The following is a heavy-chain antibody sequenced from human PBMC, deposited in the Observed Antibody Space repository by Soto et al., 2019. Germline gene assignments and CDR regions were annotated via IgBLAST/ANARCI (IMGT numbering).Heavy chain of an antibody. Sequence: SETLSLTCAVSGGSISSGGYSWSWIRQPPRKGLEWIGYIYHSGSTYYNTSLKSRVTISVDRSKNQFSLKLSSVTAADTAVFYCARGRGYDFWSGSQDYFDYWGQGTLVTVSS. CDR3: ARGRGYDFWSGSQDYFDY. CDR2: IYHSGST. D-gene: IGHD3-3*01. CDR1: GGSISSGGYS. J-gene: IGHJ4*02. V-gene: IGHV4-30-2*01.